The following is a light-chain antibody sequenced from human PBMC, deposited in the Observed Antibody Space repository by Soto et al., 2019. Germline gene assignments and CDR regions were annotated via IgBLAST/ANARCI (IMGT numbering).Light chain of an antibody. Sequence: EIVMTQSPSTLSLSPGERATLSCRASQSVSSNLVWYNQKPGQAPRLLVYDASTRATGIPARYSGSGSGTEFNFTISSLQSEDFEVYFCQQYNKWPRTFGQGTKVDIK. J-gene: IGKJ1*01. CDR2: DAS. V-gene: IGKV3-15*01. CDR3: QQYNKWPRT. CDR1: QSVSSN.